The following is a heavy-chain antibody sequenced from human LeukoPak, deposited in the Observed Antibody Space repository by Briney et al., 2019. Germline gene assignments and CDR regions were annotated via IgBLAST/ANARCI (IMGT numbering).Heavy chain of an antibody. V-gene: IGHV3-30*14. D-gene: IGHD3-10*01. CDR1: GFTFSSYA. Sequence: GGSLRLSCAASGFTFSSYAMHWVRQAPGKGLEWVAVISYDGSNKYYADSVKGRFTISRDNSKNTLYLQMSSLRAEDTAVYYCVKGVNDYGSGSSTDFDYWGQGTLVTVSS. CDR3: VKGVNDYGSGSSTDFDY. J-gene: IGHJ4*02. CDR2: ISYDGSNK.